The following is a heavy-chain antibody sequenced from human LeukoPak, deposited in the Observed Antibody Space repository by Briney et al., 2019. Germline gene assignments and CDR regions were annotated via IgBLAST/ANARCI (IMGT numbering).Heavy chain of an antibody. CDR2: IKQDGSEK. CDR3: ARCSSSWYHYYMDV. D-gene: IGHD6-13*01. J-gene: IGHJ6*03. CDR1: GFTFSSYW. V-gene: IGHV3-7*01. Sequence: GGSLRLSCAASGFTFSSYWMSWVRQAPGKGLEWVANIKQDGSEKYYVDSVKGRFTISRDNAKNSLYLQMNSLRAEDTAVYYCARCSSSWYHYYMDVWGKGTTVTISS.